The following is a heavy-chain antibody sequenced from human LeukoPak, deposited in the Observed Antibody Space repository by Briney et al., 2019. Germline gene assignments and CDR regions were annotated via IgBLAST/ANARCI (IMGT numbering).Heavy chain of an antibody. D-gene: IGHD1-26*01. CDR3: ARGRRGRALYYYYGMDV. V-gene: IGHV4-34*01. Sequence: SETLSLTCAVYGGSFSGYHWSWLRQPPGKGLEWIGEINHSGSTNYNPSLKSRVTISVDTSKNQFSLKLSSVTAADTAVYYCARGRRGRALYYYYGMDVWGQGTTVTVSS. J-gene: IGHJ6*02. CDR2: INHSGST. CDR1: GGSFSGYH.